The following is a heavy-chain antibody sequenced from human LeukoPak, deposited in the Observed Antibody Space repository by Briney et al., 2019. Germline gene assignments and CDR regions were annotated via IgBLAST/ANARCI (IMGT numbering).Heavy chain of an antibody. CDR2: ISASGDTK. CDR1: AFTFSNYA. V-gene: IGHV3-23*01. CDR3: AKDPRYYGSGSYYY. J-gene: IGHJ4*02. Sequence: GGSLRLSCAASAFTFSNYAMSWVRQAPGKGLEWVSVISASGDTKYYKDSVKGRFTISRDESKNTLYLQMNSLRAEDTAVYYCAKDPRYYGSGSYYYWGQGTLVTVSS. D-gene: IGHD3-10*01.